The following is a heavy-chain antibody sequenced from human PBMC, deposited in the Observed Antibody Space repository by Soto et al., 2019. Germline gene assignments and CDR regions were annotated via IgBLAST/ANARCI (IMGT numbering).Heavy chain of an antibody. V-gene: IGHV4-59*01. CDR3: ARNLYSKRQGSYYYYMDV. D-gene: IGHD4-4*01. J-gene: IGHJ6*03. Sequence: PSETLSLTCTVSCGSISSYYWSWIRQPPGKGLEWIGYIYYSGSTNYNPSLKSRVTISVDTSKNQFSLKLSSVTAADTAVYYCARNLYSKRQGSYYYYMDVWGKGTTVTVSS. CDR2: IYYSGST. CDR1: CGSISSYY.